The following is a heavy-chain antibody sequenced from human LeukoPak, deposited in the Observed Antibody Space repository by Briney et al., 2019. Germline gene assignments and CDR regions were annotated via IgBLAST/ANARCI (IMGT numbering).Heavy chain of an antibody. V-gene: IGHV3-21*04. D-gene: IGHD6-6*01. CDR2: ISSSSSYI. CDR1: GFTFSGYS. Sequence: GGSLRLSCAASGFTFSGYSINWVRQAPGKGLEWVSSISSSSSYIYYADSVKGRFTISRDNAKNSLYLQMNSLRAEDTALYYCARVKYSSSSRYFDYWGQGTLVTVSS. J-gene: IGHJ4*02. CDR3: ARVKYSSSSRYFDY.